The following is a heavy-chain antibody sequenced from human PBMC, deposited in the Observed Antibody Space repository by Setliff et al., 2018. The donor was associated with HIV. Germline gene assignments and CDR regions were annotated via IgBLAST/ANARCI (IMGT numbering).Heavy chain of an antibody. V-gene: IGHV1-2*02. D-gene: IGHD3-22*01. CDR2: INPNSGGT. CDR3: ARDDHYYDMGSILSDWFFDL. CDR1: GYSFNGYY. Sequence: ASVKVSCKASGYSFNGYYMYWVRQAPGQGLEWMGWINPNSGGTNYAQKFQGRVTMTRDTSISTAYMELSRLRSDDTAVYYCARDDHYYDMGSILSDWFFDLWDRGTLVTVSS. J-gene: IGHJ2*01.